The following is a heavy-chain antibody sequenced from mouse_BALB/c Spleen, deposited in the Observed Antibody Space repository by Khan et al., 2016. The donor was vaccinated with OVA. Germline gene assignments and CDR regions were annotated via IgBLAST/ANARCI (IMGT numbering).Heavy chain of an antibody. J-gene: IGHJ2*01. Sequence: QMQLEESGAELAKPGASVKMSCKASGYTFINYWILWIKQRPGQGLEWIGYINPSTGYTEYNQNFKDKATLTADKSSSTAYMQLSSLTSEDSTVYYCARRGLRWDFDYWGQGTTLTVS. D-gene: IGHD1-1*01. V-gene: IGHV1-7*01. CDR2: INPSTGYT. CDR1: GYTFINYW. CDR3: ARRGLRWDFDY.